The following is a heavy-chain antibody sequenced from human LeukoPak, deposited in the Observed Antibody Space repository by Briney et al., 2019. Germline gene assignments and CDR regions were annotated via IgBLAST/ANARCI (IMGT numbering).Heavy chain of an antibody. J-gene: IGHJ1*01. CDR2: IKQDGSEK. D-gene: IGHD1-14*01. CDR3: ARDRYFQC. Sequence: GGSLRLSCAASGFTFSSYWMSWVRQAPGKGLEWVANIKQDGSEKHYMDSVKGRFTISRDNAKNSLHLQMNSLRAEDTALYYCARDRYFQCWGQGTLVTVSS. V-gene: IGHV3-7*01. CDR1: GFTFSSYW.